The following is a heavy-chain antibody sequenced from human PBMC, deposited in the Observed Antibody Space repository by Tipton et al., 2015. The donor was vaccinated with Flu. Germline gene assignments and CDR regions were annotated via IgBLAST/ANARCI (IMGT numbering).Heavy chain of an antibody. Sequence: TLSLTCGVSGDSIRSSNYYWGWIRQPPGKGLEWIGNTFHSENTYVNPSLKSRVTISIDTSRNQFSLKLSSVTAADTAVYYCARRDYSNYVSEPKNWFDPWGQGALVTVSS. V-gene: IGHV4-39*07. CDR1: GDSIRSSNYY. D-gene: IGHD4-11*01. CDR3: ARRDYSNYVSEPKNWFDP. CDR2: TFHSENT. J-gene: IGHJ5*02.